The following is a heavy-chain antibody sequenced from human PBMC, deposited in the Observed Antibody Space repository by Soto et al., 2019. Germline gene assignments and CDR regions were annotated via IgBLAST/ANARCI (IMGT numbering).Heavy chain of an antibody. J-gene: IGHJ4*02. CDR2: ISCCGGST. D-gene: IGHD6-19*01. V-gene: IGHV3-23*01. CDR3: AKADGEQWLLPHLDK. CDR1: GFNFKKFA. Sequence: EVQLLESGGGVVQPGGSLRLSCVASGFNFKKFAMSWVRQAPGEGLEWVSGISCCGGSTSYADSVKGRFSIARDDSTNTLSQQMNNLRVEDTAQYYCAKADGEQWLLPHLDKWGQGTLVTVS.